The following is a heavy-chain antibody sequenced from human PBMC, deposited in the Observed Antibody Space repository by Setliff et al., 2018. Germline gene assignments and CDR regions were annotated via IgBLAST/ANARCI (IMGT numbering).Heavy chain of an antibody. Sequence: ASVKVSCKASGNSFSSFSITWVRQAPGQGLEWKGWVSTYNGDTKYAQNFRGRVTMTTDMSTSTVYMELRTLRSDDTAVYFCARRPIALAGYRKGAFDIWGQGTMVTVSS. D-gene: IGHD6-19*01. CDR1: GNSFSSFS. CDR2: VSTYNGDT. V-gene: IGHV1-18*01. J-gene: IGHJ3*02. CDR3: ARRPIALAGYRKGAFDI.